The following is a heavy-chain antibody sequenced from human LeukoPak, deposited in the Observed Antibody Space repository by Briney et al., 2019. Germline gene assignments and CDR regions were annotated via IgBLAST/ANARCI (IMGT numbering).Heavy chain of an antibody. V-gene: IGHV1-8*01. Sequence: ASVKVSCKASGYTFTSYDINWVRQATGQGLEWMGWMNPNSGNTGYAQKFQGRVTMTRNTSISTAYMELSSLRSEDTAVYYCARVYYYDSSGPNWFDPWGQGTLIAVSS. CDR3: ARVYYYDSSGPNWFDP. CDR2: MNPNSGNT. D-gene: IGHD3-22*01. J-gene: IGHJ5*02. CDR1: GYTFTSYD.